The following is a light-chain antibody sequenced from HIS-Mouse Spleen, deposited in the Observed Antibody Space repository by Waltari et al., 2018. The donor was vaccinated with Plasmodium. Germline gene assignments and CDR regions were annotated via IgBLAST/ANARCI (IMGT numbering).Light chain of an antibody. CDR2: QDS. CDR1: TLGDTY. V-gene: IGLV3-1*01. CDR3: QAWDSSTDYV. Sequence: SYELTQPPSVSVSPGQTASITCSGDTLGDTYACWYQQKPGQSPVLVIDQDSKRPSGSTGRFSGSNSGNTANLTISGTQAMDEADYYCQAWDSSTDYVFGTGTKVTVL. J-gene: IGLJ1*01.